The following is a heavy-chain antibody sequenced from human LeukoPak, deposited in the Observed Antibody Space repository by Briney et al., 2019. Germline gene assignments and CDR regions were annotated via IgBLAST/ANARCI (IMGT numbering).Heavy chain of an antibody. V-gene: IGHV1-2*02. J-gene: IGHJ4*02. Sequence: ASVKVSCKASGYTFTGYYMHWVRQAPGQGLEWMGWINPNSGGTNYAQKFQGRVTMTRDTSISTAYMELSRLRSDDTAVYYCARVGRLWLRGRSYCFDYWGQGTLVTVSS. CDR3: ARVGRLWLRGRSYCFDY. CDR2: INPNSGGT. D-gene: IGHD5-18*01. CDR1: GYTFTGYY.